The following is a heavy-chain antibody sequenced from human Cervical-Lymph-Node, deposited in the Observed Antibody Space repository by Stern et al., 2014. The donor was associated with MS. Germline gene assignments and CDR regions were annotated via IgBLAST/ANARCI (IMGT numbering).Heavy chain of an antibody. V-gene: IGHV2-70*01. CDR3: ARSSSLLSGSTPYTNCFDT. Sequence: ESGPALVKPTQTLTLTCTLSGFSLRSSGMGVSWLRQPPGKALEWLALIDWAGTKYYSTSLRPRLTISKDTSKNQVVLTMTNMDPVDTATYFCARSSSLLSGSTPYTNCFDTWGQGTLVSVSS. J-gene: IGHJ5*02. CDR2: IDWAGTK. D-gene: IGHD1-7*01. CDR1: GFSLRSSGMG.